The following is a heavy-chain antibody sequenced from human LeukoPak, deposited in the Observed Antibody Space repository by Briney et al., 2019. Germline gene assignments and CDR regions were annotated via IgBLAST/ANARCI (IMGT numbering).Heavy chain of an antibody. CDR1: GFTVSSNY. V-gene: IGHV3-21*01. CDR2: ISSSSSYI. J-gene: IGHJ5*02. Sequence: GGSLRLSCAASGFTVSSNYMSWVRQAPGKGLEWVSSISSSSSYIYYADSVKGLFTISRDNAKNSLYLQMNSLRAEDTAVYYCARAGCSGGSCYALVPWFDPWGQGTLVTVSS. CDR3: ARAGCSGGSCYALVPWFDP. D-gene: IGHD2-15*01.